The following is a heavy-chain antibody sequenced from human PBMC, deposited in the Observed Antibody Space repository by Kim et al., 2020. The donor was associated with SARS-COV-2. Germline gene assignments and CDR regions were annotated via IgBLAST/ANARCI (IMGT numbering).Heavy chain of an antibody. J-gene: IGHJ6*02. D-gene: IGHD3-3*01. Sequence: GGSLRLSCAASGFTFSSYAMHWVRQAPGKGLEWVAVISYDGSNKYYADSVKGRFTISRDNSKNTLYLQMNSLRAEDTAVYYCARDREVTNYYYYGMDVWGQGTTVTVSS. CDR1: GFTFSSYA. CDR3: ARDREVTNYYYYGMDV. CDR2: ISYDGSNK. V-gene: IGHV3-30-3*01.